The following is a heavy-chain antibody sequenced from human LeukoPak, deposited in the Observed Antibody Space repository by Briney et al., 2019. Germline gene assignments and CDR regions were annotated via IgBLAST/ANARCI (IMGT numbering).Heavy chain of an antibody. J-gene: IGHJ4*02. Sequence: SETLSLTCAVYGGSFSGYYWSWIRQPPGKGLEWIGEINHSGSTNYNPSLKSRVTISVDTSKNQFSLKLSSVTAADTAVYYCARGVIPYHFDYSGQGTLVTVSS. CDR1: GGSFSGYY. CDR3: ARGVIPYHFDY. V-gene: IGHV4-34*01. D-gene: IGHD2-21*01. CDR2: INHSGST.